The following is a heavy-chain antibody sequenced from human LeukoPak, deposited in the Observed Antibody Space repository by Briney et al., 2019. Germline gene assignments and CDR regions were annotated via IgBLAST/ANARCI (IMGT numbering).Heavy chain of an antibody. CDR1: GYTFTSYG. J-gene: IGHJ6*02. CDR2: ISAYNGNT. CDR3: ARDIVVVYGTLTSYGMDV. D-gene: IGHD2-2*01. Sequence: ASVKVSCKASGYTFTSYGISWVRQAPGQGLEWMGWISAYNGNTNYAQKLQGRVTMTTDTSTSTAYMELRSLRSDDTAVYYWARDIVVVYGTLTSYGMDVWGQGTTVTVSS. V-gene: IGHV1-18*01.